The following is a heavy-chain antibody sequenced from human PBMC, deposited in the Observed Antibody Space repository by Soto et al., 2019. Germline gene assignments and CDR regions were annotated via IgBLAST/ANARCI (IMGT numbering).Heavy chain of an antibody. J-gene: IGHJ6*03. Sequence: ASVKVSCKASGGTFSSYTISWVRQAPGQGLEWMGRIIPILGIANYAQKFQGRVTITADKSTSTAYMELSSLRSEDTAVYYCAAGLWFERQNYYMDVWGKGTTVTVSS. D-gene: IGHD3-10*01. V-gene: IGHV1-69*02. CDR1: GGTFSSYT. CDR2: IIPILGIA. CDR3: AAGLWFERQNYYMDV.